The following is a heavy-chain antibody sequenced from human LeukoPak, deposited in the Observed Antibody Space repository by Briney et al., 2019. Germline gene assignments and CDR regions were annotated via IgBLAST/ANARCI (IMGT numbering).Heavy chain of an antibody. J-gene: IGHJ4*02. D-gene: IGHD7-27*01. CDR1: GYTSTSYA. CDR2: ISAYNGNT. Sequence: ASLKASCKASGYTSTSYATSWGPQAPRQGRGWMGWISAYNGNTNYAQKLQGRVTMTTDTSTSTAYMELRSLRSDDTAVYYCASSYTGASDYWGQGTLVTVSS. CDR3: ASSYTGASDY. V-gene: IGHV1-18*01.